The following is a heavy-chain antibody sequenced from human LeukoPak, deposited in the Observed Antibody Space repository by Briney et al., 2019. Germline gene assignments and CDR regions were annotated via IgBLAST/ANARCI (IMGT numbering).Heavy chain of an antibody. V-gene: IGHV1-69*13. CDR1: GGTFSSNA. D-gene: IGHD1-26*01. CDR3: ARSGGSYYYYYYMDV. CDR2: IIPIFGTA. Sequence: ASVTVSCKASGGTFSSNAISWVRQPPGQGLEWMGGIIPIFGTANYAQKFQGRVTITADESTSTAYMELSSLRSEDRAVYYCARSGGSYYYYYYMDVWGKGTTVTISS. J-gene: IGHJ6*03.